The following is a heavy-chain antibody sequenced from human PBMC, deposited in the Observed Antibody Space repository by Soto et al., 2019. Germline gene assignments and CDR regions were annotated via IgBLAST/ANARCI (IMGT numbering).Heavy chain of an antibody. D-gene: IGHD3-10*01. V-gene: IGHV3-30*18. CDR2: ISYDGREK. CDR1: GLNFNSHG. CDR3: AKDVRPNYYGWGNPLYGMDV. Sequence: QVQLVESGGGVVQPGRSLRLSCEASGLNFNSHGLHWVRQAPGKGLEWVAVISYDGREKYYGDSVKGRFSISRDNSKNKLYLQMDSLRDEDTAVYHCAKDVRPNYYGWGNPLYGMDVWGQGTTVTVS. J-gene: IGHJ6*02.